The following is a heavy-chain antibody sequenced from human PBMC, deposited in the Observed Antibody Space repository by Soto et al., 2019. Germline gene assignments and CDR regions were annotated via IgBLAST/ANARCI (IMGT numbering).Heavy chain of an antibody. V-gene: IGHV3-9*01. CDR2: ISWDGTYT. D-gene: IGHD2-2*01. CDR1: GFTFVDHG. CDR3: TKDAGSCISISCKDAFDY. Sequence: EVQLVESGGGLVQPGRSLRLSCAASGFTFVDHGMHWVRQAPGQGLEWISGISWDGTYTGYADSVKGRFTISSDKAKTSTYLHMISLRAEDTALYYCTKDAGSCISISCKDAFDYWGLGTMVTV. J-gene: IGHJ3*01.